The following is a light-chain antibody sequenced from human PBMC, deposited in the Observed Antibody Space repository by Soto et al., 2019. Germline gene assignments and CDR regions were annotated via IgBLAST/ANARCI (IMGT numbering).Light chain of an antibody. CDR3: QVWDSSRDHYV. V-gene: IGLV3-21*02. CDR1: RIGSKS. CDR2: DDS. Sequence: YELTQPPSVSVAPGQTARITRGGNRIGSKSVQWYEQKAGQAPVLVDYDDSDRPSGIPGRFSGSKSGNTATLTISDVGAGDDADYYCQVWDSSRDHYVFGPGTKLTVL. J-gene: IGLJ1*01.